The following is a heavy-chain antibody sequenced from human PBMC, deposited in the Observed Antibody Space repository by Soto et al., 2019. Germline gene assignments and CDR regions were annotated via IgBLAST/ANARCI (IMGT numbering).Heavy chain of an antibody. CDR1: GGSISSGDYY. Sequence: QVQLQESGPGLVKPSQTLSLTCTVSGGSISSGDYYWSWIRQPPGKGLEWIGYIYYSGSTYYNPSLKSRVTISVDTSKNQFSLKLSSVTAADTAVYYCASSIAAAGTGYYYGMDVWGQGTTVTVSS. CDR3: ASSIAAAGTGYYYGMDV. CDR2: IYYSGST. D-gene: IGHD6-13*01. V-gene: IGHV4-30-4*01. J-gene: IGHJ6*02.